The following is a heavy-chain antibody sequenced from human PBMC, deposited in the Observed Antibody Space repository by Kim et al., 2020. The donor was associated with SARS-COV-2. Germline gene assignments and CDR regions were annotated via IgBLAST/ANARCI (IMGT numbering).Heavy chain of an antibody. Sequence: SETLSLTCTVSGGSISSGGYYWSWIRQHPGKGLEWIGYIYYSGSTYNNPSLKNRVTISVDTSKNQFSLKLSSVTAADTAVYYCARAHRTIFGVVEYMDVWGQGTTVTVSS. J-gene: IGHJ6*02. CDR3: ARAHRTIFGVVEYMDV. CDR2: IYYSGST. D-gene: IGHD3-3*01. V-gene: IGHV4-31*03. CDR1: GGSISSGGYY.